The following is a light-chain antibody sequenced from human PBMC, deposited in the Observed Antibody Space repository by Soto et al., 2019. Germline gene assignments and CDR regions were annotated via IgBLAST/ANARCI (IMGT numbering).Light chain of an antibody. V-gene: IGLV8-61*01. Sequence: QTVVTQEPSFSVSPGGTGTLTCGLNSGSVSSSSHPSWYQQTPGQAPRTLIYSTNTRSSGVPDRFSGSILGNKAALTITGAQADDESDYYCSLYLGSGISVFGGGTKLTVL. CDR2: STN. CDR1: SGSVSSSSH. CDR3: SLYLGSGISV. J-gene: IGLJ2*01.